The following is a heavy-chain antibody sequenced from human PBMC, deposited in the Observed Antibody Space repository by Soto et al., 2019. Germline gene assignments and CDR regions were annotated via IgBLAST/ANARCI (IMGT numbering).Heavy chain of an antibody. J-gene: IGHJ1*01. Sequence: QVQLQESGPGLVKASQTLSLTCNVSGGSISSGGYYWTWIRQHPGKGREWIGNIHHSGSTFYNPSLKSRVSISVDTSKNQFSLKLSSVTAADTAVYFCVRGVLSWGQGTLVTVSS. V-gene: IGHV4-31*03. CDR2: IHHSGST. D-gene: IGHD3-10*01. CDR3: VRGVLS. CDR1: GGSISSGGYY.